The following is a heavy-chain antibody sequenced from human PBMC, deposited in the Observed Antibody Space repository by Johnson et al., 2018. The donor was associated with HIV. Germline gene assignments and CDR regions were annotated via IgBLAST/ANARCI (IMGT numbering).Heavy chain of an antibody. Sequence: EVQLLESGGGLVQPGGSLRLSCAASGFTVSSNYMSWVRQAPGKGLEWVSVIYSGGSTYYADSVKGRFTISRDNSKNTLYLQMGSLRAEDMAVYYCARSRFREPAAFDIWGQGTMVTVSS. D-gene: IGHD3-10*01. J-gene: IGHJ3*02. CDR2: IYSGGST. CDR3: ARSRFREPAAFDI. CDR1: GFTVSSNY. V-gene: IGHV3-66*01.